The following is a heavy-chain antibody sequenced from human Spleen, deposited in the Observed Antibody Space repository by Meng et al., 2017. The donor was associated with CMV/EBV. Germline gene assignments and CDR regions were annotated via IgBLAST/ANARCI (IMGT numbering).Heavy chain of an antibody. CDR3: ARDTPGD. Sequence: SLRLCCVASGFTFRGYWMSWGRQAPGKGLEWVANIKEDGSEKNYVDSVKGRFTISRDDAENSLYLQMNSLRAEDTAMYYCARDTPGDWGQGTLVTVSS. CDR2: IKEDGSEK. J-gene: IGHJ4*02. D-gene: IGHD3-10*01. CDR1: GFTFRGYW. V-gene: IGHV3-7*03.